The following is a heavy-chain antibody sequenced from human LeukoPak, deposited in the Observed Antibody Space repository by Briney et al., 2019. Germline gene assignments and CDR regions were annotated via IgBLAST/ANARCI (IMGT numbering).Heavy chain of an antibody. J-gene: IGHJ3*02. Sequence: PGGSLRLSCAASGFTFSSYGMHWVRQAPGKGLEWVAVISYDGSNKYYADSVKGRFTISRDNSKNTLYLQMNSLRAEDTAVYYCAQQWLVMGAFDIWGQGTMVTVSS. CDR3: AQQWLVMGAFDI. V-gene: IGHV3-30*03. D-gene: IGHD6-19*01. CDR1: GFTFSSYG. CDR2: ISYDGSNK.